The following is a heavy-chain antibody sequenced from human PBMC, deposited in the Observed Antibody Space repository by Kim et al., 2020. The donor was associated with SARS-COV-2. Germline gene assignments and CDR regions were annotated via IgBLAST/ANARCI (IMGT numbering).Heavy chain of an antibody. Sequence: TSYADSGKSRFTNSRDNAKSTLYLQMNCLRAEDTAVYYCAYSGYFTGFDYWGQGTLVTVSS. D-gene: IGHD3-22*01. V-gene: IGHV3-74*01. CDR2: T. J-gene: IGHJ4*02. CDR3: AYSGYFTGFDY.